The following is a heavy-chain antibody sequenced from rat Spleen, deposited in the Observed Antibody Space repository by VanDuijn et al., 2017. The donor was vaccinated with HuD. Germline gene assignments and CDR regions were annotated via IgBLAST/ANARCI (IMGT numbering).Heavy chain of an antibody. Sequence: EVQLVESGGGLVQPGRSLKLSCAASGFTFSDYNMAWVRQAPKKGLEWVATISYDGSSTYYRDSVKGRFTISRDNAKSTLYLQMDSLRSEDTATYYSTTYPFSYWGQGTLVTVSS. D-gene: IGHD1-2*01. CDR3: TTYPFSY. J-gene: IGHJ3*01. V-gene: IGHV5-7*01. CDR1: GFTFSDYN. CDR2: ISYDGSST.